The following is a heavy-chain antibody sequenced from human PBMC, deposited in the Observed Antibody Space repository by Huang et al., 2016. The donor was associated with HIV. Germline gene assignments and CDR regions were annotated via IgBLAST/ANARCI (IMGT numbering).Heavy chain of an antibody. Sequence: QVQLVESGGGVVQPGTTLRLSCAASGCTFSNYAMHWVRQAPGKGLEWLAVRSNERSTKYYSDSVKGRFTISRDNSKNPVYLQMNSLRADYTAVYYCARSEPSRYYFDYWGQGTLVTVSS. V-gene: IGHV3-30-3*01. CDR3: ARSEPSRYYFDY. J-gene: IGHJ4*02. CDR2: RSNERSTK. CDR1: GCTFSNYA.